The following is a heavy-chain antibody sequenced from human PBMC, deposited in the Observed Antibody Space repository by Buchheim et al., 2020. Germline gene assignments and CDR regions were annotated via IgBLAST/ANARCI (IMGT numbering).Heavy chain of an antibody. V-gene: IGHV4-34*01. CDR3: ARGRITMVRGVLFPYYYMDV. CDR1: GGSFSGYY. CDR2: INHSGST. Sequence: QVQLQQWGAGLLKPSETLSLTCAVYGGSFSGYYWSWIRQPPGKGLEWIGEINHSGSTNYNPSLKSRVTISVDTSKNQFFLKLSSVTAADTAVYYCARGRITMVRGVLFPYYYMDVWGKGTT. J-gene: IGHJ6*03. D-gene: IGHD3-10*01.